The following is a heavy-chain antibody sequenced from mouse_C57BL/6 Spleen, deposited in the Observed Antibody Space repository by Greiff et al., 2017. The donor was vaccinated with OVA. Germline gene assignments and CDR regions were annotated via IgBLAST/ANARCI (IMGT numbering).Heavy chain of an antibody. CDR3: ARSRSTMVTTGFAY. Sequence: QVQLQQPGAELVKPGASVKLSCKASGYTFTSYWMHWVKQRPGQGLEWIGMIHPNSGSTNYNEKFKSKATLTVDKSSSPAYMQLSSLTSEDSAVYCCARSRSTMVTTGFAYWGQGTLVTVSA. D-gene: IGHD2-2*01. J-gene: IGHJ3*01. CDR2: IHPNSGST. V-gene: IGHV1-64*01. CDR1: GYTFTSYW.